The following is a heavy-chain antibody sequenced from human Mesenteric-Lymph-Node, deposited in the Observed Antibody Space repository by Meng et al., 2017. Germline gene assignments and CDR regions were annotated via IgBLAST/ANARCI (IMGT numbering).Heavy chain of an antibody. CDR2: INTDGSEK. D-gene: IGHD4-17*01. CDR1: GFTFRNSW. J-gene: IGHJ3*01. V-gene: IGHV3-7*01. CDR3: ADYDIT. Sequence: GESLKISCAASGFTFRNSWMAWVRQAPGKGLEWVASINTDGSEKYYVDFVKGRFTISRDNAKSSLFLQMNSLRAEDTAVYYCADYDITWGQGTMVTVSS.